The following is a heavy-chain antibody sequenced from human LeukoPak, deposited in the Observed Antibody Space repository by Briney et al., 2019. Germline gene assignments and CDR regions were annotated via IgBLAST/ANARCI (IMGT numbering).Heavy chain of an antibody. CDR2: ISSSGSTI. CDR3: ARDSSSYWFFDL. J-gene: IGHJ2*01. Sequence: PGGSLRLSCAASGFTFSKYAMNWVRQAPGKGLEWVSYISSSGSTIYYADSVKGRFTISRDNAKNSLFLQMNSLRAEDTAVYYCARDSSSYWFFDLWGRGTLVTVSS. CDR1: GFTFSKYA. V-gene: IGHV3-48*03.